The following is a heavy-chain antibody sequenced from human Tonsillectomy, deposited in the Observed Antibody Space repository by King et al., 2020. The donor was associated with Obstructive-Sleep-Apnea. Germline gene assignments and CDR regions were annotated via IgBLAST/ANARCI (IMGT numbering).Heavy chain of an antibody. CDR3: AKEDDYDARVFDY. D-gene: IGHD4/OR15-4a*01. J-gene: IGHJ4*02. V-gene: IGHV3-9*01. Sequence: VQLVESGGGLVQPGRSLRLSCAASGFTFDDYDMHWVRQAPGKGLEWVSGISWNSGSIGYADSVKGRFTISRDNAKNSLYLQMNSLRAEDTALYYCAKEDDYDARVFDYWGQGTLVTVSS. CDR2: ISWNSGSI. CDR1: GFTFDDYD.